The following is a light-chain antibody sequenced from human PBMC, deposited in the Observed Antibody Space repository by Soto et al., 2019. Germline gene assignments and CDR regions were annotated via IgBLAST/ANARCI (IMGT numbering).Light chain of an antibody. CDR2: DAS. Sequence: VVTRAPTTRCLSPWKRATLSCRASESVDFHLAWYQQKPGQAPRLLIYDASVRATGTPARFSGSGSGTDFTLTISSLEPEDFALYYWQQRSTGRTFGQGTRLEIK. CDR3: QQRSTGRT. J-gene: IGKJ5*01. V-gene: IGKV3-11*01. CDR1: ESVDFH.